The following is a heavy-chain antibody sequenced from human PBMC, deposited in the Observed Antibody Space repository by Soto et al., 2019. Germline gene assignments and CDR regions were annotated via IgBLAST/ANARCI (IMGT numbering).Heavy chain of an antibody. V-gene: IGHV4-34*01. Sequence: QVQLQQWGAGLLKPSQTLSLTCAVYGGSFSGYYWSWIRQPRGKGLEWIGEINHSGSTNYNPSLKSRVTISVDTSKNQFSLKLSSVTAADTAVYYCATSLLEWLPSDYWGQGTLVTVSS. CDR2: INHSGST. J-gene: IGHJ4*02. D-gene: IGHD3-3*01. CDR3: ATSLLEWLPSDY. CDR1: GGSFSGYY.